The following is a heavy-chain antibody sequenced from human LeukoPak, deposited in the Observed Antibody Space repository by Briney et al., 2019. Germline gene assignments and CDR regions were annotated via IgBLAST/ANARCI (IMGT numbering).Heavy chain of an antibody. CDR1: GFTFSSYW. V-gene: IGHV3-74*01. J-gene: IGHJ4*02. CDR2: IKSGGSST. CDR3: ARDRGCTFDY. Sequence: PGGSLRLSCAASGFTFSSYWMHWVRQAPGTGLEWVSSIKSGGSSTTYADSVKGRFTISRNNAKNTLYLQMNSLRAEDTAVYYCARDRGCTFDYWGQGTLVTVSS.